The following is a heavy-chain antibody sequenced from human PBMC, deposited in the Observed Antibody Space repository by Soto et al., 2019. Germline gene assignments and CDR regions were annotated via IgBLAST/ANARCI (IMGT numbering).Heavy chain of an antibody. D-gene: IGHD3-10*01. J-gene: IGHJ6*02. CDR2: ISSSSSYI. CDR3: ARDTTSITMPV. CDR1: GFTFSSYS. V-gene: IGHV3-21*01. Sequence: GPLRVSCAASGFTFSSYSMNWVRQAPGKGLEWVSSISSSSSYIYYADSVKGRFTISRDNAKNSLYLQMNSLRAEDTAVYYCARDTTSITMPVWGQGTTVTVSS.